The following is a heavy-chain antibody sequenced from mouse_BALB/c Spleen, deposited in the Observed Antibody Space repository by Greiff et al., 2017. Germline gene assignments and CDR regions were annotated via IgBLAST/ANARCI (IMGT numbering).Heavy chain of an antibody. D-gene: IGHD1-1*01. J-gene: IGHJ2*01. Sequence: VQLKESGPELVKPGASVKISCKASGYSFTGYYMHWVKQSHVKSLEWIGRINPYNGATSYNQNFKDKASLTVDKSSSTAYMELHSLTSEDSAVYYCARIERGNYEEGYWGQGTTLTVSS. V-gene: IGHV1-31*01. CDR2: INPYNGAT. CDR3: ARIERGNYEEGY. CDR1: GYSFTGYY.